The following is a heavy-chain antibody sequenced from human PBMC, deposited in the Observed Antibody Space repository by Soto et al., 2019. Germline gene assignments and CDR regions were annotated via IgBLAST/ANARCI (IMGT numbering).Heavy chain of an antibody. CDR2: ISYDGSNK. CDR1: GFTFSSYV. D-gene: IGHD5-12*01. J-gene: IGHJ6*02. CDR3: AKETDGYNYGYYYYGMDV. V-gene: IGHV3-30*18. Sequence: GGSLRLSCAASGFTFSSYVMHWVRQSPGKGLEWVAVISYDGSNKYYADSVKGRFTISRDNSKNTLYLQMNSLRAEDTAVYYCAKETDGYNYGYYYYGMDVWGQGTTVTVSS.